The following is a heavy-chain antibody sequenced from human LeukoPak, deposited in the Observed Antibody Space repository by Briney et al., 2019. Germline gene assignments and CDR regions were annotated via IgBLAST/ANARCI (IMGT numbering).Heavy chain of an antibody. CDR3: AKGVYPPFDY. J-gene: IGHJ4*02. CDR1: GFTFSSYG. Sequence: PGGSLRLSCAGSGFTFSSYGMSWVGQAPGKGLEWVSGISGSGDSTYYADSVKGRFTISRDNSKNTLYTQMNSLRVEDTAVYYCAKGVYPPFDYWAQGTLVTVSS. V-gene: IGHV3-23*01. CDR2: ISGSGDST. D-gene: IGHD2-8*01.